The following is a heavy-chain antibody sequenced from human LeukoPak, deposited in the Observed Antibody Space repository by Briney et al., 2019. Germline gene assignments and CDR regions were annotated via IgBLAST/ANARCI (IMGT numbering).Heavy chain of an antibody. J-gene: IGHJ4*02. V-gene: IGHV4-34*01. Sequence: SETLSLTCAVYGGSFSGYYWSWIRQPPGKGLEWIGEINHSGSTNYNPSLKSRVTISVDTSKNQFSLKLSSVTAADTAVYYCARGGPFHDYVWGSYRYTGRPQPGLDYWGQGTLVTVSS. CDR1: GGSFSGYY. CDR2: INHSGST. CDR3: ARGGPFHDYVWGSYRYTGRPQPGLDY. D-gene: IGHD3-16*02.